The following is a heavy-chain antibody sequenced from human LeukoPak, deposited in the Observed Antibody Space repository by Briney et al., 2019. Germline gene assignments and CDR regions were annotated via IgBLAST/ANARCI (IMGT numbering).Heavy chain of an antibody. J-gene: IGHJ4*02. Sequence: SETLSLTCTVSGGSISSGGYYWSWIRQHPGKGLEWIGYIYYSGSTYYNPSLKSRVTISVDTSKNQFSLKLSSVTAADTAVYYCARAVGYYFDNSGPSKTFDYWGQGTLVTVSS. D-gene: IGHD3-22*01. V-gene: IGHV4-31*03. CDR1: GGSISSGGYY. CDR2: IYYSGST. CDR3: ARAVGYYFDNSGPSKTFDY.